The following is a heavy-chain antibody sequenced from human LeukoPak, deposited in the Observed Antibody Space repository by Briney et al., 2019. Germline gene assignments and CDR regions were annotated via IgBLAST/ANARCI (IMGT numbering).Heavy chain of an antibody. Sequence: GAALKTSCKAFGYSFTNYWIGWVRQMPGKGLEWMGIIYPGDSDTRYSPSFQGQVTISADKSISTAYLQWSSLKASDTAMYYCARLLQPQWLDRPFDFWGQGTQVTVSS. J-gene: IGHJ4*02. CDR1: GYSFTNYW. CDR3: ARLLQPQWLDRPFDF. V-gene: IGHV5-51*01. CDR2: IYPGDSDT. D-gene: IGHD6-19*01.